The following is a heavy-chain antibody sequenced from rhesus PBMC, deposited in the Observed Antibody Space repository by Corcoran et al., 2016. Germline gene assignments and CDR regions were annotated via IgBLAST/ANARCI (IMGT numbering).Heavy chain of an antibody. CDR2: IFGSGTNT. CDR3: ARDLKT. Sequence: QVQLQESGPGVVKPSETLSLTCAVSGGSISNSYWWTWIRQPPGKGWDWIGYIFGSGTNTNYNPSLKSRVTMSKDTSNTQFSLKLNSVTAADTAVYYCARDLKTWGQGVLVTVSS. V-gene: IGHV4S10*01. J-gene: IGHJ4*01. CDR1: GGSISNSYW.